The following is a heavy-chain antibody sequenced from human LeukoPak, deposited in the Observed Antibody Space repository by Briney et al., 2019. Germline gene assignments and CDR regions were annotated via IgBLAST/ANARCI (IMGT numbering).Heavy chain of an antibody. J-gene: IGHJ3*02. V-gene: IGHV1-2*02. D-gene: IGHD3-10*02. CDR3: VSGDDAFDI. CDR1: GFTFSSYG. Sequence: PGGSLRLSCAASGFTFSSYGMHWVRQAPGQGLEWMGWINPNSGGTNYAQKFQGRVTMTRDTSISTAYMELSGLRSDDTAVYYCVSGDDAFDIWGQGTMVTVSS. CDR2: INPNSGGT.